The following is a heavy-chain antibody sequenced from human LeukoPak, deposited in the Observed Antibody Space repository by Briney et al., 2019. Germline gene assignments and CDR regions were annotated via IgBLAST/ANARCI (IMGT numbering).Heavy chain of an antibody. D-gene: IGHD2/OR15-2a*01. V-gene: IGHV3-9*01. Sequence: PGGSLRLSCAASGFTFDDYAMHWVRQAPGRGLEWVSGISWNSGSIGYVDSVRGRFTIARDDAKKSVFLEMNSLRVEDTAVYFCARVEFGEYSNYFDNWGQGTLVTVSA. CDR3: ARVEFGEYSNYFDN. J-gene: IGHJ4*02. CDR1: GFTFDDYA. CDR2: ISWNSGSI.